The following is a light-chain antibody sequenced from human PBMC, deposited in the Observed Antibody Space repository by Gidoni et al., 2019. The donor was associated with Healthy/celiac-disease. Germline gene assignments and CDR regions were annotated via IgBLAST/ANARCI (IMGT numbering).Light chain of an antibody. J-gene: IGKJ1*01. CDR1: QSPVYSDGNTY. CDR3: MQGTHWPPT. CDR2: KVS. V-gene: IGKV2-30*01. Sequence: VVMTQSPLPPTATLGQPASISCRSSQSPVYSDGNTYLNWFQQRPGHSPRRLIYKVSNRDAGVPDRFSGSGSGTDFTLKISRVEAEDVGVYYCMQGTHWPPTFGQGTKVEIK.